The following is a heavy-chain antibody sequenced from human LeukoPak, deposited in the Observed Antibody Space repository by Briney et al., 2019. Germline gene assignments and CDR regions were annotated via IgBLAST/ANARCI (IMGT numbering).Heavy chain of an antibody. Sequence: PSETLSLTCAVSGESFSGNFWTWIRQSPGKGLEWIGEIDNNGITNYNPSLKSRVTMSVDTTRKRFSLRLTSESAADTGVYYCARGVYIAAAQYGYWGQGTLVTVSS. J-gene: IGHJ4*02. V-gene: IGHV4-34*01. CDR1: GESFSGNF. CDR3: ARGVYIAAAQYGY. CDR2: IDNNGIT. D-gene: IGHD6-13*01.